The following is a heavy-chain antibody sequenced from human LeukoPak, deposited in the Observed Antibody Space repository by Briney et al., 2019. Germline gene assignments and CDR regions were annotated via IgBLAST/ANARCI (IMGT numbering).Heavy chain of an antibody. CDR3: ARRNTYYYDSSGYHQNPFFGY. CDR1: GFTFSDYY. D-gene: IGHD3-22*01. CDR2: ISSSSSYT. Sequence: GGSLRLSCAASGFTFSDYYMSWIRQAPGKGLEWVSYISSSSSYTNYADSVKGRFTISRDNAKNSLYLQMNSLRAEDTAVYYCARRNTYYYDSSGYHQNPFFGYWGQGTLVTVSS. J-gene: IGHJ4*02. V-gene: IGHV3-11*03.